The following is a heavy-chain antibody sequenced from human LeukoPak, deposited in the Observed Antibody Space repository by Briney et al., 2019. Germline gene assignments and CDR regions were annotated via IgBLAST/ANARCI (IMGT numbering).Heavy chain of an antibody. J-gene: IGHJ4*02. CDR3: ARMVEGIVVVTAPGDY. V-gene: IGHV1-24*01. Sequence: ASVKVSCTASGYTFTGYYMHWVRQAPGKGLEWMGGFDPEDGETIYAQKFQGRVTMTEDTSTDTAYMEMSSLRSDDTAVYYCARMVEGIVVVTAPGDYWGQGTLVTVSS. CDR1: GYTFTGYY. CDR2: FDPEDGET. D-gene: IGHD2-21*02.